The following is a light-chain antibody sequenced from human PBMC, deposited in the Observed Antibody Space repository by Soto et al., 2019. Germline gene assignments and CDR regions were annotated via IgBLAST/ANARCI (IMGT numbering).Light chain of an antibody. J-gene: IGKJ1*01. Sequence: IQMTQSPSTLSASVGDRVTFTCRASQSISTWLAWYQQKPGEAPKLLIYKASTLEVGVPSRFSASGSGTAGTLTINTLQAADFATYYCQQYHSYPWTFGQGTKV. CDR3: QQYHSYPWT. V-gene: IGKV1-5*03. CDR1: QSISTW. CDR2: KAS.